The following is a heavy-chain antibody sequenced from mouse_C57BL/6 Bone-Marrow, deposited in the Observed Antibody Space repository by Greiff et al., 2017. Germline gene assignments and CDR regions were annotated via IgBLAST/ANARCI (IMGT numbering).Heavy chain of an antibody. V-gene: IGHV1-67*01. CDR1: GYTFTDYA. J-gene: IGHJ4*01. CDR2: ISTYYGDA. CDR3: ARKGLSLTTRGDY. D-gene: IGHD2-13*01. Sequence: QVQLQQSGPELVRPGVSVKISCKGSGYTFTDYAMHWVQQSHAKSLEWIGVISTYYGDASYNQKFKDKATMTVDTYSSTAYLELDRLTAEDSAVYYCARKGLSLTTRGDYWGQGTSVSVSS.